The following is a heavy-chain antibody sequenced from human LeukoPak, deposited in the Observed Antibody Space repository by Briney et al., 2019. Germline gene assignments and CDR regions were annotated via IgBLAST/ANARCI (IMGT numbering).Heavy chain of an antibody. V-gene: IGHV1-69*05. CDR2: IIPIFGTA. CDR1: GGTFSSYA. J-gene: IGHJ4*02. Sequence: SVKVSCKASGGTFSSYAISWVRQAPGQGLEWMGGIIPIFGTANYAQKFQGRVTITTDESTSTAYMELSSLRSEDTAVYYCATNYYDNYCFDYWGQGTLVTVSS. CDR3: ATNYYDNYCFDY. D-gene: IGHD3-22*01.